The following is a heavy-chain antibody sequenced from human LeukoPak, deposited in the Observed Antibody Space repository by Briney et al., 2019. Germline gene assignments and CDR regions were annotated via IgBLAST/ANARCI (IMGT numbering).Heavy chain of an antibody. V-gene: IGHV4-59*01. Sequence: ASETLSLTCTVSGDSISNYYWSWIRQPPGKGLEYVAYISYGGRTHYNPSLKSRATISIDTSRNLLSLKMTSVTAADTALYYCAKELATTGVAFDVWGQGTMATVSS. CDR2: ISYGGRT. CDR3: AKELATTGVAFDV. J-gene: IGHJ3*01. CDR1: GDSISNYY. D-gene: IGHD4-17*01.